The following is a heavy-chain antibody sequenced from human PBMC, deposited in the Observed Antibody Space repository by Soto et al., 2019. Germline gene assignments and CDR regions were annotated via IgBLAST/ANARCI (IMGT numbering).Heavy chain of an antibody. CDR3: ARDKDDSSGYHDY. CDR2: IIPIFGTA. D-gene: IGHD3-22*01. Sequence: SVKVSCKASGGTFSSYAISWVRQAPGQGLEWMGGIIPIFGTANYAQKFQGRVTITADESTSTAYIEMSSLRSEDTAVYYCARDKDDSSGYHDYWGQGTLVTVSS. CDR1: GGTFSSYA. J-gene: IGHJ4*02. V-gene: IGHV1-69*13.